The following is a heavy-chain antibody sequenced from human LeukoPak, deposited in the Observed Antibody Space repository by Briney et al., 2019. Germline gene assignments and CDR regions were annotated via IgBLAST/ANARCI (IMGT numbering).Heavy chain of an antibody. J-gene: IGHJ4*02. Sequence: GGSLRLSCAASGFTFSTYAMSWVRLAPGKGLEWVSGISGSSSYIYYADSVKGRFTISRDNAKSSLYLQMNSLRAEDTAVYYCARTADSSSWPVHFDYWGQGTLVTVSS. D-gene: IGHD6-13*01. V-gene: IGHV3-21*01. CDR2: ISGSSSYI. CDR3: ARTADSSSWPVHFDY. CDR1: GFTFSTYA.